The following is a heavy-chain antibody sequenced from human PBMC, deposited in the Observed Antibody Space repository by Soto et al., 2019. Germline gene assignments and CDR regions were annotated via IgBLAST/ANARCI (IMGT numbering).Heavy chain of an antibody. CDR3: VRTYCSSTSCSPPDDAFDI. J-gene: IGHJ3*02. V-gene: IGHV1-18*01. D-gene: IGHD2-2*01. CDR1: GYTFTSYG. CDR2: ISAYNGNT. Sequence: ASVKVSCKASGYTFTSYGISWVRQAPGQGLEWMGWISAYNGNTNYAQKLQGRVTMTTDTSTSTAYMELRSLRSDDTAVYYCVRTYCSSTSCSPPDDAFDIWGQGTMVTVSS.